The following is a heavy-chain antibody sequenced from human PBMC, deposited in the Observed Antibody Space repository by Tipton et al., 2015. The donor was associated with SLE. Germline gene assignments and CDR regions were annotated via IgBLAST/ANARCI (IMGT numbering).Heavy chain of an antibody. J-gene: IGHJ3*02. CDR3: ATFSSSWSEAFDI. D-gene: IGHD6-13*01. V-gene: IGHV4-61*01. Sequence: TLSLTCTVSGGSVSSGSYYWSWIRQPPGKGLEWIGYIYYSGSTKYNPSLKSRVSISVDTSKNQFSLKLSYVTAADTAVYYCATFSSSWSEAFDIWGQGTMVTVSS. CDR1: GGSVSSGSYY. CDR2: IYYSGST.